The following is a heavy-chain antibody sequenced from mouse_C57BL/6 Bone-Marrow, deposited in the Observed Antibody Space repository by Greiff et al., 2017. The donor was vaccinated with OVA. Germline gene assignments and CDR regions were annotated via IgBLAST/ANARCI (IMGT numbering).Heavy chain of an antibody. Sequence: EVKVVQSGAGLVKPGGSLKLSCAASGFTFSRYDMSWVRQTPEKRLEWVATISDGGSYTYYPDNVKGRFTISRDNAKNNMYLQMSHLKSEDTAMYYCARDRGTDYWGQGTTLTVSS. V-gene: IGHV5-4*01. CDR3: ARDRGTDY. CDR1: GFTFSRYD. J-gene: IGHJ2*01. CDR2: ISDGGSYT.